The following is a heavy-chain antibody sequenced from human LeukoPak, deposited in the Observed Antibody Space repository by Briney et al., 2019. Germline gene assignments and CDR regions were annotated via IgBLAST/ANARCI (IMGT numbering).Heavy chain of an antibody. D-gene: IGHD3-16*02. Sequence: PGGSLRLSCAASGFTFSSYAMHWVRQAPGKGLEWVSGISWNSGSIGYADSVKGRFTISRDNAKNSLYLQMNSLRAEDMALYYCAKDMSRLGELSSSDAFDIWGQGTMVTVSS. V-gene: IGHV3-9*03. CDR3: AKDMSRLGELSSSDAFDI. CDR2: ISWNSGSI. J-gene: IGHJ3*02. CDR1: GFTFSSYA.